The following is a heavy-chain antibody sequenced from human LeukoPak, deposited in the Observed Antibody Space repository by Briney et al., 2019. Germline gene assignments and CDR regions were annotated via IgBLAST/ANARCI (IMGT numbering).Heavy chain of an antibody. CDR3: ATAGSYRFDF. V-gene: IGHV3-64*02. CDR1: GFSFRNFA. CDR2: INTDGRIT. D-gene: IGHD3-16*02. J-gene: IGHJ4*02. Sequence: PGGSLGLSCVASGFSFRNFAIHWVRQAPGKGLEYVSVINTDGRITYYADSVKGRFTISRDNAKNTLYLQMNSLTVEDTAVYYCATAGSYRFDFWGQGTLVTVSS.